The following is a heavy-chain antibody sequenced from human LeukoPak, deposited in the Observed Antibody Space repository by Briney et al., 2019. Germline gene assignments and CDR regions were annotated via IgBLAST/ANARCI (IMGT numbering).Heavy chain of an antibody. V-gene: IGHV3-23*01. CDR1: EFDFSSHA. CDR3: ANEIRPKDY. J-gene: IGHJ4*02. Sequence: GGSLRLSCAASEFDFSSHAMTWVRQAPGKGLEWVSAISISGSKTYYADSVKGRFTISRDNSKNTLYLQMNSLRAEDTAVYYCANEIRPKDYWGQGTQVTVPS. CDR2: ISISGSKT. D-gene: IGHD4-17*01.